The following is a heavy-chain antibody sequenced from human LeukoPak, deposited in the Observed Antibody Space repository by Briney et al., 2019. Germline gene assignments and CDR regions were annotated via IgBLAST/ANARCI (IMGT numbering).Heavy chain of an antibody. CDR2: IYYSGST. CDR3: ARQGVYCSSTSCYRNYYYMDV. V-gene: IGHV4-39*01. J-gene: IGHJ6*03. D-gene: IGHD2-2*02. Sequence: PSETLSLTCTVSGGSISSSSYYWGWIRQPPGKGLEWIGSIYYSGSTYYNPSLKSRVTISVDTSKNQFSLKLSSVTAADTAVYYCARQGVYCSSTSCYRNYYYMDVWGKGTTVTVSS. CDR1: GGSISSSSYY.